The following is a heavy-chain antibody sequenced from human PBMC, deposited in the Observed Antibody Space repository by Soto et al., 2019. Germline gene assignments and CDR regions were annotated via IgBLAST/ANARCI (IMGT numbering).Heavy chain of an antibody. J-gene: IGHJ6*02. CDR2: IYYSGST. CDR1: GGSISSSSYY. V-gene: IGHV4-39*07. CDR3: ATSMEGVGAAGASHYYYYGMDV. Sequence: PSETLSLTCTVSGGSISSSSYYWGWIRQPPGKGLEWIGSIYYSGSTYYNPSLKSRVTISVDKSKNQFSLKLSSVTAADTAVYYCATSMEGVGAAGASHYYYYGMDVWGQGTTVTVSS. D-gene: IGHD1-26*01.